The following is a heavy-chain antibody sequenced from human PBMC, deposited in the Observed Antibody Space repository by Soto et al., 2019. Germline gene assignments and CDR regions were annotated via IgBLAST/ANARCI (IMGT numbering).Heavy chain of an antibody. Sequence: SETLSLTCSVSGGSVSSGFYYWSWIRQPPGKGLEWIGFIYYSGSTYYNPSLKSRVTISLDASKIQFSLKLNSVTAADTAVYYCARASTKYFAYSGQRTLVTLSS. CDR3: ARASTKYFAY. J-gene: IGHJ4*02. CDR1: GGSVSSGFYY. CDR2: IYYSGST. V-gene: IGHV4-61*01.